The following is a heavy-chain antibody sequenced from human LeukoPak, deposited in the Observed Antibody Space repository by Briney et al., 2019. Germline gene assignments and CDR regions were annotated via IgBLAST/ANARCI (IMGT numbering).Heavy chain of an antibody. J-gene: IGHJ4*02. D-gene: IGHD2-8*02. V-gene: IGHV3-21*06. CDR3: ARQTGGYFSSSFDY. CDR1: GFTFSSYS. Sequence: GGSLRLSCAASGFTFSSYSMNWVRQAPGKGLEWVSSISSSSSYIYYADSVKGRFIISRDNAENSLYLQMNSLRAEDTAVYYCARQTGGYFSSSFDYWGQGTLVTVSS. CDR2: ISSSSSYI.